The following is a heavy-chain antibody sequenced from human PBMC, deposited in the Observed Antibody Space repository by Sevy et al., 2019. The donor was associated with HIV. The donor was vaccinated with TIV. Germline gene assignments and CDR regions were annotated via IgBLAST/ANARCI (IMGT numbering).Heavy chain of an antibody. CDR3: ARGRTPNYYFDY. D-gene: IGHD7-27*01. V-gene: IGHV1-18*01. CDR1: GFPLITST. J-gene: IGHJ4*02. Sequence: ASVKVSCQASGFPLITSTVAWVRQAPGQGLQYLGWVAVYNGDTHYAQSFQGRLTMTTDTSANTAYMELRSLTSDDTAIYYCARGRTPNYYFDYWALGSLVTVSS. CDR2: VAVYNGDT.